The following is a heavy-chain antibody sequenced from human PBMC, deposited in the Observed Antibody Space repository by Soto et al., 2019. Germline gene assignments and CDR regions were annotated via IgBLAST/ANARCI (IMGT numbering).Heavy chain of an antibody. CDR3: AGDGVRNGAYNGWLDP. V-gene: IGHV3-7*03. J-gene: IGHJ5*02. D-gene: IGHD3-16*01. CDR2: IKQDGREK. Sequence: EVQLVESGGDLVQPGGSLRLSCAASGFSFSSYWMTWVRQAPGKGLEWVANIKQDGREKYYVASVKGSFTISRDNGKNLVYLQMATLTPGDTAVYYCAGDGVRNGAYNGWLDPWGQGTLVTVSS. CDR1: GFSFSSYW.